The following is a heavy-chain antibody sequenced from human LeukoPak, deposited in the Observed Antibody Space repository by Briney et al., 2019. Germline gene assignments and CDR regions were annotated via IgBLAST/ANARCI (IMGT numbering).Heavy chain of an antibody. V-gene: IGHV3-23*01. D-gene: IGHD3-22*01. CDR2: ISGSGVTP. Sequence: GGSLRLSCTASGFMFSHYAVTWVRQAPGRGLEWVSSISGSGVTPYYADSVKGRFTISRDNSRDNSKNTLYLQMNSLRAEDTAVYYCARDVNYYDSSEGPDHRPSWYFDLWGRGTLVTVSS. J-gene: IGHJ2*01. CDR1: GFMFSHYA. CDR3: ARDVNYYDSSEGPDHRPSWYFDL.